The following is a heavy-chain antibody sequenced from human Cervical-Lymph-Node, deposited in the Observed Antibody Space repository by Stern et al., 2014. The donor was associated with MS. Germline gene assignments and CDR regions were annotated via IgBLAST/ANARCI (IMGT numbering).Heavy chain of an antibody. J-gene: IGHJ5*02. Sequence: MQLLESGAEVKKPGSSMNVSCKTSGGTFRSSYAITWMRQAPGQGLEWMGRIIPILGLANYAQKFQGRVIITADKSTSTTYMELSSLRSEDTAVYYCARGVVSNRAAATLHNLFDPWGQGTLVTVSS. V-gene: IGHV1-69*09. CDR3: ARGVVSNRAAATLHNLFDP. CDR1: GGTFRSSYA. CDR2: IIPILGLA. D-gene: IGHD2-15*01.